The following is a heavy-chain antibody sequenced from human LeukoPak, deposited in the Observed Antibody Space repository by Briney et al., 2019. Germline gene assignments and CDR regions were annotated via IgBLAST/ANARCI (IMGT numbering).Heavy chain of an antibody. V-gene: IGHV3-23*01. CDR1: GFTFSSYG. CDR2: ISGSGGSP. CDR3: AKDESGRYYGSGSYYNDGSFDY. Sequence: GGSLRLSCAASGFTFSSYGMSWVRQAPGKGPEWVSGISGSGGSPYYADSVKGRFTISRDNSKNTLYLQMNSLRAEDTAVYYCAKDESGRYYGSGSYYNDGSFDYWGQGTLVTVSS. D-gene: IGHD3-10*01. J-gene: IGHJ4*02.